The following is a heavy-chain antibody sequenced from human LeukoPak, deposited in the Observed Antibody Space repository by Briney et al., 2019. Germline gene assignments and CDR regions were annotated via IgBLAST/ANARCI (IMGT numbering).Heavy chain of an antibody. CDR3: AREGDSSGYYARYFDL. D-gene: IGHD3-22*01. Sequence: GASVKVSCKASGYTFTSYYMHWVRQAPGQGLEWMGIMNPSGGSTSYAQKFQGRVTMTRDTSTRTVYMELSRLRSEDTAVYYCAREGDSSGYYARYFDLWGRGTLVTVSS. J-gene: IGHJ2*01. CDR1: GYTFTSYY. CDR2: MNPSGGST. V-gene: IGHV1-46*01.